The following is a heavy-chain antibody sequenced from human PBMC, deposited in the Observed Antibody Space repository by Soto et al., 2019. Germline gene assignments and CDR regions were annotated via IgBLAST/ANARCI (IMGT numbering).Heavy chain of an antibody. CDR1: GFIFSSYG. D-gene: IGHD6-6*01. CDR2: IWDDGSKT. CDR3: ARGGGSSSGLDY. Sequence: QVQLVESGGGVVQPGRSLRLSCAASGFIFSSYGMHWVRQAPGKGLEWVAVIWDDGSKTYYGDSVKGRFTISRDNSKNTLSLQMNSLRAEDTALYYCARGGGSSSGLDYWGQGTAVAVSS. V-gene: IGHV3-33*01. J-gene: IGHJ4*02.